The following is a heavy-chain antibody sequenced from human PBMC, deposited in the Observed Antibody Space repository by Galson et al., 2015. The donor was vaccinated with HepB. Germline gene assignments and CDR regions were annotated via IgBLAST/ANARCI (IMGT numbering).Heavy chain of an antibody. D-gene: IGHD5-12*01. V-gene: IGHV3-20*04. CDR2: SNWNGGNT. J-gene: IGHJ4*02. CDR1: GFILDDYG. CDR3: VKAGDDSGWDFEY. Sequence: SLRLSCAASGFILDDYGMSWVRQVPGKGLEWVAGSNWNGGNTGYADSVQGRFTISRDDAKNSLHLQMNSLRAEDTALYYCVKAGDDSGWDFEYWGQGTLATVSS.